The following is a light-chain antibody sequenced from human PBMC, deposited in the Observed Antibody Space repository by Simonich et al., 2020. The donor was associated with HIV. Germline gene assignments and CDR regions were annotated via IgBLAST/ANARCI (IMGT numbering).Light chain of an antibody. CDR2: ETS. Sequence: QSVLTQPPSVSGAPGQRVPISCTGSSSNIGAGYDVHWYQQLPGTAPKLLIYETSKRPTGAPDRFSGYKSGTSASLAITGLQAEDEADYYCQSYDSSHVVFGGGTKLTVL. CDR3: QSYDSSHVV. J-gene: IGLJ2*01. V-gene: IGLV1-40*01. CDR1: SSNIGAGYD.